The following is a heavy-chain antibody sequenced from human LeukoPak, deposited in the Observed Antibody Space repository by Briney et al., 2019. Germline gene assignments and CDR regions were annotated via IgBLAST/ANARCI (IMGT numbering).Heavy chain of an antibody. V-gene: IGHV3-11*04. D-gene: IGHD4-23*01. CDR2: ISSSGSTI. Sequence: GGSLRLSCAASGFTFSDYYMSWIRQAPGKGLEWVSYISSSGSTIYYADSVKGRFTISRDNAKNSLYLQMNSLRAEDTAVYYCARGDFNGGLYYYYMDVWGKGITVTVSS. CDR1: GFTFSDYY. J-gene: IGHJ6*03. CDR3: ARGDFNGGLYYYYMDV.